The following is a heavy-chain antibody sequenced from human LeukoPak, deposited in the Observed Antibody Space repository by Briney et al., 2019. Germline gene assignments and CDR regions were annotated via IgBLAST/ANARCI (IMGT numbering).Heavy chain of an antibody. Sequence: SETLSLTCTVSSGSISYFYWNWIRQPPGKGLEWIGYIHYTGSTNYNPSLKSRVTIPVDTSKNQFSLKLSSVTAADTAVYYCATYTNRLHYWGQGTLVTVSS. J-gene: IGHJ4*02. CDR2: IHYTGST. V-gene: IGHV4-59*01. D-gene: IGHD2-8*01. CDR3: ATYTNRLHY. CDR1: SGSISYFY.